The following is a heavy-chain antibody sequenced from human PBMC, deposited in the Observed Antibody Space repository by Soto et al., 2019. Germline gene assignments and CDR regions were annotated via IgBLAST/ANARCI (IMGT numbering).Heavy chain of an antibody. CDR1: GYTFTGYY. Sequence: QVQLVQSGAEVKKPGASVKVSCKASGYTFTGYYMHLVRQAPGQGLEWMGWINPNSGGTNYAQKFQGWVTMTRDTSISTAYMELSRLRSDDTAVYYCAREATSGDTAFDPWGQGTLVTVSS. V-gene: IGHV1-2*04. D-gene: IGHD5-18*01. CDR3: AREATSGDTAFDP. J-gene: IGHJ5*02. CDR2: INPNSGGT.